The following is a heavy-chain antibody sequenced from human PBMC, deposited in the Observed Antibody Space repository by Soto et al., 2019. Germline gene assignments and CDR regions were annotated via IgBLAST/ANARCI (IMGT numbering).Heavy chain of an antibody. Sequence: PGGSLRLSCAASGFTFSYYALHWVRRAPGKGLEWVSSISGIRDYIRYADSVKGRFTISRDNAKTSLYLQMNSLTAEDTAAYYCAREGVHNYNEYYFDYWGQGTLVTVSS. CDR3: AREGVHNYNEYYFDY. CDR1: GFTFSYYA. J-gene: IGHJ4*02. D-gene: IGHD3-22*01. V-gene: IGHV3-21*06. CDR2: ISGIRDYI.